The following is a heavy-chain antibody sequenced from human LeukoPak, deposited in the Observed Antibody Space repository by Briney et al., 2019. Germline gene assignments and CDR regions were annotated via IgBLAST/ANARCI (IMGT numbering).Heavy chain of an antibody. CDR3: ARAGGDSTGYYHYYYYYMDV. V-gene: IGHV3-53*01. Sequence: PGGSLRLSCAASGFTVSSNYMSWVRQAPGKGLEWVSVIYSGGSTYYADSVKGRFTISRDNSKNTLYLQMNSLRAEDTAVYYCARAGGDSTGYYHYYYYYMDVWGKGTTVTVSS. CDR2: IYSGGST. D-gene: IGHD3-22*01. CDR1: GFTVSSNY. J-gene: IGHJ6*03.